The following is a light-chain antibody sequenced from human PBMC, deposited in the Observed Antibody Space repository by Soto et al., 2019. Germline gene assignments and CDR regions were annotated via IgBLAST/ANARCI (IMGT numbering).Light chain of an antibody. Sequence: QSALTQPASVSGSPGQSITISCTGTSSDVGGYNYVSWYQHHPGKAPKLMIYDVSNRTSGVSNHFSGSKSGNTASLTVSGLQPEDEADYYCSSYTTSNTRQIVFGTGTKVTVL. CDR1: SSDVGGYNY. J-gene: IGLJ1*01. CDR2: DVS. CDR3: SSYTTSNTRQIV. V-gene: IGLV2-14*03.